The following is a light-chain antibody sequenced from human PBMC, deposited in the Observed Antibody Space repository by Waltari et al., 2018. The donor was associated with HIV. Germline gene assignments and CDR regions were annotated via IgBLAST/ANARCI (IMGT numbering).Light chain of an antibody. J-gene: IGLJ2*01. CDR1: SSDIGAYDY. CDR2: EVT. V-gene: IGLV2-8*01. Sequence: QSALTQPTSASGSLGQSVTISCTGSSSDIGAYDYVSWFQQHPHSAPKLLLYEVTWRPSTVSVRFSGSRSGYTAFLTVAGLQPDDEATYFCSSYGDSLRVLFGGGTNVTVL. CDR3: SSYGDSLRVL.